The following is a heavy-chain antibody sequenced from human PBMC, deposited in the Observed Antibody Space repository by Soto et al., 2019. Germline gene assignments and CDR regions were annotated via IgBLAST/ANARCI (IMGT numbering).Heavy chain of an antibody. D-gene: IGHD2-15*01. J-gene: IGHJ4*01. V-gene: IGHV1-18*01. Sequence: SCKASGFTLTKHGIIWGRQAPGQGLEWMGWIRAYNGTTNYAQKLQGRVTMTTDTSTSTAYMELRSLRSDDTAVYYFARDLPHRPIGRSHPNLLRVWYFDYWG. CDR3: ARDLPHRPIGRSHPNLLRVWYFDY. CDR2: IRAYNGTT. CDR1: GFTLTKHG.